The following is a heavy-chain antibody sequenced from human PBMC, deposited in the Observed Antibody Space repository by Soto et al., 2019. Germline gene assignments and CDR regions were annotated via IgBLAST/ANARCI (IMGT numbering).Heavy chain of an antibody. CDR1: GFTFSSYA. V-gene: IGHV3-23*01. J-gene: IGHJ6*02. D-gene: IGHD1-26*01. CDR3: AKETVAYILLSTTNYCYCMDV. CDR2: ISGSGGST. Sequence: EVQLLESGGGLVQPGGSLRLSCAASGFTFSSYAMSWVRQAPGKGLEWVSAISGSGGSTYYADSGKGRFTISRDNSKNTLYLQMNSLRAADTAVYYCAKETVAYILLSTTNYCYCMDVWGQGTTVTVSS.